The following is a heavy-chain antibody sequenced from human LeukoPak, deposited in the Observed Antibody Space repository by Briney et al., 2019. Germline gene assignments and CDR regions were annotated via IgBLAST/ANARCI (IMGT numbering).Heavy chain of an antibody. CDR3: AKDRPAAGRGRWIDY. CDR1: GGTFSSYA. J-gene: IGHJ4*02. CDR2: IIPIFGTA. Sequence: ASVKVSCKASGGTFSSYAISWVRQAPGQGLEWMGGIIPIFGTANYAQKFQGRVTITADKSTSTAYMELSSLGSEDTAVYYCAKDRPAAGRGRWIDYWGQGTLVTVSS. V-gene: IGHV1-69*06. D-gene: IGHD6-13*01.